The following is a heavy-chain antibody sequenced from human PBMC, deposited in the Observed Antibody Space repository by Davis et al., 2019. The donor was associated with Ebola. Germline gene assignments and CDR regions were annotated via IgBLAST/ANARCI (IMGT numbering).Heavy chain of an antibody. J-gene: IGHJ4*02. CDR1: GYSFTDDG. D-gene: IGHD1-26*01. V-gene: IGHV1-18*01. Sequence: ASVKVSCKASGYSFTDDGISWVRQAPGQGLEWMGWISAYNGNTNYAQKLQGRVTMTTDTSTSTAYMELRSLRSDDTAVYYCARDRMPSIVGAKEGFDYWGQGTLVTVSS. CDR3: ARDRMPSIVGAKEGFDY. CDR2: ISAYNGNT.